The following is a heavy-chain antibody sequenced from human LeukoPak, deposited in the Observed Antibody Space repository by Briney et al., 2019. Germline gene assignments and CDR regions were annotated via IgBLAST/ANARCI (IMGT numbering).Heavy chain of an antibody. CDR1: GGSIGSHY. V-gene: IGHV4-59*11. Sequence: LETLSLTCTVSGGSIGSHYWTWIRQTPGRGLEWIGYVYDIGSTKYNPSLKSRVTISVDTSKNQFSLRLSSVTAADTAVYYCARGGVLKSVDYWGQGTLVAVSS. CDR3: ARGGVLKSVDY. CDR2: VYDIGST. J-gene: IGHJ4*02. D-gene: IGHD3-16*01.